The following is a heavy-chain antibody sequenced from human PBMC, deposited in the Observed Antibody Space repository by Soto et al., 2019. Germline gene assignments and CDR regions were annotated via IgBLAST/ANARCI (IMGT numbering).Heavy chain of an antibody. J-gene: IGHJ5*02. V-gene: IGHV1-3*01. CDR1: GYTFTSYA. Sequence: QVYLVQSGAEVKKPGASVKVSCKASGYTFTSYAMHWVRQAPGQGLEWKGRINVGNGNTEYSQKFQGRVTITRDTSASTAYMELSRLRSEDTAVYYCAREGELCGGKCWTYDWGDPWGQGTLVTVSS. CDR2: INVGNGNT. CDR3: AREGELCGGKCWTYDWGDP. D-gene: IGHD2-21*01.